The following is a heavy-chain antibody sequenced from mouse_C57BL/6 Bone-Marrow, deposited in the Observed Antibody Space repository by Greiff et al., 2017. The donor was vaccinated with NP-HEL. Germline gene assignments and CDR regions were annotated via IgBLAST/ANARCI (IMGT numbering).Heavy chain of an antibody. D-gene: IGHD2-1*01. V-gene: IGHV1-64*01. Sequence: VQLQQSGAELVKPGASVKLSCKASGYTFTSYWMHWVKQRPGQGLEWIGMIHPNSGSTNYNEKFKSKATLTVDKSSSTAYMQLSSLTSEDSAVYYCARRRSPLYYGNLDYWGQGTTLTVSS. CDR2: IHPNSGST. CDR1: GYTFTSYW. CDR3: ARRRSPLYYGNLDY. J-gene: IGHJ2*01.